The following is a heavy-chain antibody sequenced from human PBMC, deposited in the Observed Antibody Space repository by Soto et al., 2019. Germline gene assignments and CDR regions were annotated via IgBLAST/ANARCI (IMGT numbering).Heavy chain of an antibody. Sequence: SETLSLTCAVSGGSISSSNWWSWVRQPPGKGLEWIGEIYHSGSTNYNPSLKSRVTISVDKSKNQFSLRLSSVTAADTAVYYCARGTSGMVYASPFYYYYGMDVWGQGTTVTVSS. V-gene: IGHV4-4*02. J-gene: IGHJ6*02. CDR1: GGSISSSNW. CDR2: IYHSGST. CDR3: ARGTSGMVYASPFYYYYGMDV. D-gene: IGHD2-8*01.